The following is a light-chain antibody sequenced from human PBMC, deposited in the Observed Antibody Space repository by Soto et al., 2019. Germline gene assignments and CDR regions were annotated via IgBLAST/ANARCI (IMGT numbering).Light chain of an antibody. J-gene: IGKJ2*01. CDR2: DTS. V-gene: IGKV3-11*01. Sequence: EIVLTQSPATLSLSPGERATLSCRASQTVSKHLAWYQQRPGQAPRILIYDTSNRAAGIPARFSGSGSGTDFTLTISSLEPEDFALYYCQQRSNWPPRYTFGQGTKLEFK. CDR1: QTVSKH. CDR3: QQRSNWPPRYT.